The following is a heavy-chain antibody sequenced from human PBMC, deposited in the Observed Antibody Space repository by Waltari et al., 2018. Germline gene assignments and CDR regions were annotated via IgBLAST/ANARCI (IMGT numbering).Heavy chain of an antibody. Sequence: QVQLHESGPGLVTSSETLSLPCAVSGYSISSGYYWGWIRQPPGKGLEWIGTIYQSGSTYYNPSLKSRITISLDTSKNQFSLKLNSVTAADTAVYYCARHQVGGRDFEYWGQGTLVTVSS. CDR1: GYSISSGYY. V-gene: IGHV4-38-2*01. J-gene: IGHJ4*02. D-gene: IGHD1-26*01. CDR3: ARHQVGGRDFEY. CDR2: IYQSGST.